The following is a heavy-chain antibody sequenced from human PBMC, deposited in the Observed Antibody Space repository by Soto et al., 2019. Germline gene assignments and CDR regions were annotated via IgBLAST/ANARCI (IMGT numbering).Heavy chain of an antibody. D-gene: IGHD3-9*01. CDR1: GGSISSYY. Sequence: QVQLQESGPGLVKPSETLSLTCTVSGGSISSYYWSWIRQPPGKGLEWIGYIYYSGSTNYNPSLKSRVTISVDTSKNQFSLKLSSVTAADTAVYYCARSGYYDTLTGYYREEYYFDYWGQGTLVTVSS. CDR3: ARSGYYDTLTGYYREEYYFDY. J-gene: IGHJ4*02. V-gene: IGHV4-59*01. CDR2: IYYSGST.